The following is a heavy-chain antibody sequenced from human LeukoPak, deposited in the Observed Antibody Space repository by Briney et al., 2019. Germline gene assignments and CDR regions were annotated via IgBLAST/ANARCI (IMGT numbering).Heavy chain of an antibody. J-gene: IGHJ4*02. V-gene: IGHV4-38-2*02. Sequence: SETLSLTCTVSGYSISSGYYWGWIRQPPGKGLEWIGSIYHSGSTYYNPSLKSRVTISVDTSKNQFSLKLSSVTAADTAVYYCARGRQWLVRRGVYFDYWGQGTLVTVSS. CDR2: IYHSGST. CDR3: ARGRQWLVRRGVYFDY. CDR1: GYSISSGYY. D-gene: IGHD6-19*01.